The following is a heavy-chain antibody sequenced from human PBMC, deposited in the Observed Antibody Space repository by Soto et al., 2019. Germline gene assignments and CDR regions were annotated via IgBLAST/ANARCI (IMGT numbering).Heavy chain of an antibody. Sequence: GSALRLAWEASGFPFCRYAMSCVRQAPGKGLEWVSAISGSGGSTYYADSVKGRFTISRDNSKNTLYLQMNSLRAEDTAVYYCANQRKRDYIVEDWGQGTLVTFSS. CDR1: GFPFCRYA. V-gene: IGHV3-23*01. CDR2: ISGSGGST. J-gene: IGHJ4*02. CDR3: ANQRKRDYIVED. D-gene: IGHD4-17*01.